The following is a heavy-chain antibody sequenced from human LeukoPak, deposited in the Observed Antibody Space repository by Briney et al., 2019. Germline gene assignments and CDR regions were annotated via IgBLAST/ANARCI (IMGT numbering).Heavy chain of an antibody. CDR2: IKEDGSDK. D-gene: IGHD6-19*01. Sequence: GCSLSLSCAASGFTFSSYWMSWVRQAPGKGLKWLANIKEDGSDKYYVDSVKGRFTISRDNAKNSLSLQMNNLRVEDTAVYYCARAGYTSSYDYWGQGTLVTVSS. V-gene: IGHV3-7*01. J-gene: IGHJ4*02. CDR1: GFTFSSYW. CDR3: ARAGYTSSYDY.